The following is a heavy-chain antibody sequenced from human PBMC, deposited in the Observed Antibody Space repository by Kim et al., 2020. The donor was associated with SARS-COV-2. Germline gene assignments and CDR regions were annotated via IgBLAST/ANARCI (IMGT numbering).Heavy chain of an antibody. CDR2: MSGSGYNT. CDR1: GFTFNSHA. V-gene: IGHV3-23*01. Sequence: GGSLRLSCEASGFTFNSHAMSWVRQAPGKGLEWISAMSGSGYNTYYADSGKGRFTISRDSSQNTLYLQMNRLRAEDTAVYYCAKDRAAAAGTYWFDCWG. D-gene: IGHD6-13*01. J-gene: IGHJ5*01. CDR3: AKDRAAAAGTYWFDC.